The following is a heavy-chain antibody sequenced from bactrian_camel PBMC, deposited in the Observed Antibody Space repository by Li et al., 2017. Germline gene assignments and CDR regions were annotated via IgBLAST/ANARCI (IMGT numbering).Heavy chain of an antibody. CDR2: INSGGGTT. V-gene: IGHV3S1*01. J-gene: IGHJ4*01. CDR3: EKSRQGLNWVKRTT. Sequence: HVQLVESGGGLVQPGGSLRLSCAASGFTFTFSNYWMNWVRQAPGKGLEWVSAINSGGGTTYYADSVKGRFTISRDNAKNTLYLQLNSLKTEDTAKYTVEKSRQGLNWVKRTTGARGPRSPSP. CDR1: GFTFTFSNYW. D-gene: IGHD1*01.